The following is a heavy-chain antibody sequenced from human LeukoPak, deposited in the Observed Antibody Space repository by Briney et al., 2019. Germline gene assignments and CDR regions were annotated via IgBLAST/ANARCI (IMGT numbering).Heavy chain of an antibody. J-gene: IGHJ3*02. CDR2: IIPISGSA. V-gene: IGHV1-2*02. CDR1: GLTFGAYY. D-gene: IGHD4-17*01. CDR3: ARAYGDLGAFDI. Sequence: GSSVKISCKASGLTFGAYYVHWVRQAPGQGLEWMGGIIPISGSANYAQKFQGRVTITRDTSISTAYMELSRLRSDDTAVYYCARAYGDLGAFDIWGQGTMVTVSS.